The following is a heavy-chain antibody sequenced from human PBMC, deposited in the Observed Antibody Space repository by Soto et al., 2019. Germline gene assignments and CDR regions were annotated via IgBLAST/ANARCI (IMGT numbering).Heavy chain of an antibody. CDR1: GFTFSTYW. D-gene: IGHD1-26*01. V-gene: IGHV3-74*01. CDR3: ARGLGGMTTVDY. J-gene: IGHJ4*02. Sequence: GGSLRLSCAASGFTFSTYWMHWVRQAPGKGLVWVSRINSDDTTRSYVDSVQGRFTISRDNAKHTLYLQMNSLRAKDTAVYYCARGLGGMTTVDYWGQGTLVTVSS. CDR2: INSDDTTR.